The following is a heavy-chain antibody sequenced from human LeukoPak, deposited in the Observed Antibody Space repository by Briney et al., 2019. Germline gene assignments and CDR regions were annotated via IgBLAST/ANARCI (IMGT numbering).Heavy chain of an antibody. J-gene: IGHJ4*02. CDR2: INPNSGDT. CDR1: GYTFTDYY. CDR3: ARDFHWQQFGGY. V-gene: IGHV1-2*06. D-gene: IGHD3-9*01. Sequence: ASVKVSCKASGYTFTDYYMHWVRQAPGQGLEWMGRINPNSGDTNYAQKFLCRDTMTRDTSISTASMALSRLRSHDMSLYYWARDFHWQQFGGYWGQGTLVTVSS.